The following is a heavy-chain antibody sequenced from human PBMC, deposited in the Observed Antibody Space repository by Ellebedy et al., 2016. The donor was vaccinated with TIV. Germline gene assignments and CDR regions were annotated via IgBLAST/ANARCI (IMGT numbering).Heavy chain of an antibody. Sequence: PGGSLRLSCAVSGFTFNTFAMHWVRQAPGKGLEWLAIICYDGNNKLYADSVKGRFTISRDNSKNTLYLQMNSLRAEDTAVYYCARGMIASGRIHMDGLDVWGPGTTVTVSS. CDR2: ICYDGNNK. D-gene: IGHD2-21*01. CDR3: ARGMIASGRIHMDGLDV. CDR1: GFTFNTFA. J-gene: IGHJ6*02. V-gene: IGHV3-33*01.